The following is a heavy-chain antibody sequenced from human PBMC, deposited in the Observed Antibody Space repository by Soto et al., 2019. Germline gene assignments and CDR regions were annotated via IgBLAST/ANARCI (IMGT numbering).Heavy chain of an antibody. J-gene: IGHJ3*02. Sequence: PSETLSLTCTVSGGSISSYYWSWIRQAPGKGLEWISYISSSTTFTNYADSVKGRFTISRDAAKNSLYLQMNSLRLDDTAVYYCAKSREMATIDAFDICGQGTMVTVSS. CDR3: AKSREMATIDAFDI. V-gene: IGHV3-11*03. CDR2: ISSSTTFT. D-gene: IGHD5-12*01. CDR1: GGSISSYY.